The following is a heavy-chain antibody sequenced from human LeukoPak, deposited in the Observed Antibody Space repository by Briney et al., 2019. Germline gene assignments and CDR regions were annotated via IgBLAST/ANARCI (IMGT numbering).Heavy chain of an antibody. J-gene: IGHJ4*02. Sequence: ASVKVSCKASGYTFTSYYMHWVRQPPGQGLEWMGIINPSGGSTSYAQKFQGRVTMTRDTPTSTAYMELSSLRSEDTAVYYCAREPRSTSCFDYWGQGTLVTVSS. CDR1: GYTFTSYY. CDR3: AREPRSTSCFDY. D-gene: IGHD2-2*01. V-gene: IGHV1-46*01. CDR2: INPSGGST.